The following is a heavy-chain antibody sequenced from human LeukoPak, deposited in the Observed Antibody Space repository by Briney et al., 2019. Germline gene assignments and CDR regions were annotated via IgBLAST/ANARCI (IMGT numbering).Heavy chain of an antibody. CDR1: GFTFSAPW. V-gene: IGHV3-7*05. CDR2: IKGDGSEK. J-gene: IGHJ6*02. D-gene: IGHD3-16*01. Sequence: PGGSLRLSCAASGFTFSAPWMAWVRQAPGKGLEWVASIKGDGSEKSYVDSVKGRFTVSRDNAENSLYLQIVSLRAEDTAVYYCARFGYYYAMDVWGQGTTGTVSS. CDR3: ARFGYYYAMDV.